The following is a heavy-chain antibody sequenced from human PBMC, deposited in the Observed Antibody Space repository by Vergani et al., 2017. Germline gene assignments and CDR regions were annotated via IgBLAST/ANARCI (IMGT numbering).Heavy chain of an antibody. D-gene: IGHD3-22*01. J-gene: IGHJ4*02. CDR3: TTAYYYDSSGSRD. Sequence: EVQLVESGGGLVQPGGSLRLSCAASGFTFSSYAMSWVRQAPGKGLEWVGRIKSKTDGGTTDYAAPVKGRFTISRDDSKNTLYLQMNSLKTEDTAVYYCTTAYYYDSSGSRDWGQGTLVTVSS. CDR1: GFTFSSYA. V-gene: IGHV3-15*01. CDR2: IKSKTDGGTT.